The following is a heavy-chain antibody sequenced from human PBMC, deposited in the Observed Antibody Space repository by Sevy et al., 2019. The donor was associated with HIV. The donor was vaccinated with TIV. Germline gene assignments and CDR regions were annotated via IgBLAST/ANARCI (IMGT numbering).Heavy chain of an antibody. D-gene: IGHD3-16*02. Sequence: GGSLRLSCAASGFTFRSYAMSWVHQAPGKGLEWVSGISGSGGSTYYADSVKGRFSISRDNSKNTLYLQMNSLRAEDTAVYYCAKDPYHDYVWGSYRYNRGGYYWGQGTLVTVSS. CDR2: ISGSGGST. J-gene: IGHJ4*02. V-gene: IGHV3-23*01. CDR3: AKDPYHDYVWGSYRYNRGGYY. CDR1: GFTFRSYA.